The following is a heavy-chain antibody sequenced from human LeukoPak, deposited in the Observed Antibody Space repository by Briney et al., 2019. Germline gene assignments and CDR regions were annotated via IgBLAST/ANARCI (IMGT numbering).Heavy chain of an antibody. D-gene: IGHD1-1*01. J-gene: IGHJ4*02. Sequence: GGSLRLSCAASGFTFSSFAMSWVRQAPGKGLMWVSAISGSGDSTYYADSVKGRFTISRDNAKNTLYLRTNSLRAEDTAVYYCAKDQLLDFDDWGQGTLVTVSS. CDR2: ISGSGDST. V-gene: IGHV3-23*01. CDR3: AKDQLLDFDD. CDR1: GFTFSSFA.